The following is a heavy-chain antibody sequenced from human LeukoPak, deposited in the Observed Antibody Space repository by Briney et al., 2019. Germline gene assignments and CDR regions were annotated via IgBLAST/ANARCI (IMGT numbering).Heavy chain of an antibody. CDR1: GGSISSYY. Sequence: SETLSLTCTVSGGSISSYYWSWVRQPPGKGLEWIGYIYYSGSTNYNPSLKSRVTISVDTSKNQFSLKLSSVTAADTAVYYCAREGSSSSYFDYWGQGTLVTVSS. CDR2: IYYSGST. D-gene: IGHD6-6*01. V-gene: IGHV4-59*12. CDR3: AREGSSSSYFDY. J-gene: IGHJ4*02.